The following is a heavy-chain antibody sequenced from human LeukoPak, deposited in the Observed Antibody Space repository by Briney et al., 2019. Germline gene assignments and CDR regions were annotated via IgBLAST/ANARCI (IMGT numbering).Heavy chain of an antibody. V-gene: IGHV3-30-3*01. D-gene: IGHD1-26*01. CDR3: ARDLVVGATDY. Sequence: GGSLRLSCAASGFTFSSYAMHWVRQAPGKGLEWVAVISYDGSNKYYADSVKGRFTISRDNSKNTLYLQMNSLRAEDAAVYYCARDLVVGATDYWGQGTLVTVSS. J-gene: IGHJ4*02. CDR1: GFTFSSYA. CDR2: ISYDGSNK.